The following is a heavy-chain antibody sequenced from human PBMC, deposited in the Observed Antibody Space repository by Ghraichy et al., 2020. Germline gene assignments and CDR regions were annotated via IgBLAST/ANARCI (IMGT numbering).Heavy chain of an antibody. Sequence: SETLSLTCAVSGGSISSGGYSWSWIRQPPGKGLEWIGYIYYSGSTYYNPSLKSRVTISVDTSKNQFSLKLSSVTAADTAVYYCARELMDTYNWFDPWGQGTLVTVSS. J-gene: IGHJ5*02. CDR2: IYYSGST. CDR1: GGSISSGGYS. CDR3: ARELMDTYNWFDP. V-gene: IGHV4-30-4*07. D-gene: IGHD5-18*01.